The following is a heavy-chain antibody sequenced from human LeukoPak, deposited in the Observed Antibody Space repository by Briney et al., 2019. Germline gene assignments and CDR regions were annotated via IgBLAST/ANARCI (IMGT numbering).Heavy chain of an antibody. J-gene: IGHJ4*02. Sequence: SETLSLTCTVSGYSISSGCYWGWIRQPPGKGPEYIGSIYQSGNTYYTPSLKSRVAISLDTSKNQFSLKLSSVTAADTAVYYCVRQLYYYGSGSPYYFDYWGQGTLVTVSS. CDR2: IYQSGNT. CDR3: VRQLYYYGSGSPYYFDY. D-gene: IGHD3-10*01. V-gene: IGHV4-38-2*02. CDR1: GYSISSGCY.